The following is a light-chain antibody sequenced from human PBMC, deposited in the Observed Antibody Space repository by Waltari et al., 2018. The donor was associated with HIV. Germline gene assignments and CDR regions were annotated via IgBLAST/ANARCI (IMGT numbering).Light chain of an antibody. J-gene: IGLJ1*01. Sequence: QSALTQPASVSGSPGQSITISCTGTSSDVGGYKYVSWYQQHPGKAPKLMIYDVSKRPSGVSNRFSGSKSGNMASLTISGLQAEDEADYYCSSYTSSSTYVFGTGTKVTVL. V-gene: IGLV2-14*03. CDR3: SSYTSSSTYV. CDR1: SSDVGGYKY. CDR2: DVS.